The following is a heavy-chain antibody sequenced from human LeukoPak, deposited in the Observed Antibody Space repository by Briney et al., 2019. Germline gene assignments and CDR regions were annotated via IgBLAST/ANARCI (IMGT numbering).Heavy chain of an antibody. CDR2: IYYSGST. Sequence: SETLSLTCTVSGDSISDYYWNWIRQPPGKGLEWIGYIYYSGSTNYSPSLKSRVTISVDTSKNQFSLKLSSVTAADMAVYYCARAVPVDTAMVDAFDIWGQGTMVTVSS. V-gene: IGHV4-59*12. CDR3: ARAVPVDTAMVDAFDI. CDR1: GDSISDYY. J-gene: IGHJ3*02. D-gene: IGHD5-18*01.